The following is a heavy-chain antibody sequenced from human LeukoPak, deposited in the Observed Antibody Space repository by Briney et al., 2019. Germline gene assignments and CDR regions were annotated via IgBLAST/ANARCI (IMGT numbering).Heavy chain of an antibody. CDR3: ARRFSGSNFDY. V-gene: IGHV4-39*01. J-gene: IGHJ4*02. D-gene: IGHD1-26*01. Sequence: SETLSLTCTVSGGSISSSSYYWGWIRQPPGKGLEWIGNIYHSGTTFYNPSLKSRITISVDTSKNQFSLKLSSVTAADTAIYYCARRFSGSNFDYWGQGTLVTVSS. CDR1: GGSISSSSYY. CDR2: IYHSGTT.